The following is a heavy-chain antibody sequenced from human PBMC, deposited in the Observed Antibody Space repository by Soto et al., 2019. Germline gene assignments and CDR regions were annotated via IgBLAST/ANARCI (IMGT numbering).Heavy chain of an antibody. D-gene: IGHD3-16*01. CDR1: GFTFSSYA. Sequence: QVQLVESGGGVVQPGRSLRLSCAASGFTFSSYAMYWVRRAPGKGLEWMAVMSYDGSNKYYADSVKGRFTISRDNSKNTLYLQMNSLRPEATALYYCARDGGAYWGQGTLVIVSS. CDR3: ARDGGAY. CDR2: MSYDGSNK. V-gene: IGHV3-30-3*01. J-gene: IGHJ4*02.